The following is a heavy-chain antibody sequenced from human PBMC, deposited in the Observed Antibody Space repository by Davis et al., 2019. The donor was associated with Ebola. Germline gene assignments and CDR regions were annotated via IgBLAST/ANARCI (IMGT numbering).Heavy chain of an antibody. V-gene: IGHV3-9*01. CDR3: AKDIGSSWYRYYFDY. CDR1: GFTFDDYA. D-gene: IGHD6-13*01. CDR2: ISWNSGSI. J-gene: IGHJ4*02. Sequence: SLTLSCAASGFTFDDYARHWVRQAPGKGLEWGSGISWNSGSIGYADSVKGRFTISRDNAKNSLYLQMNSLRAEDTALYYCAKDIGSSWYRYYFDYWGQGTLVTVSS.